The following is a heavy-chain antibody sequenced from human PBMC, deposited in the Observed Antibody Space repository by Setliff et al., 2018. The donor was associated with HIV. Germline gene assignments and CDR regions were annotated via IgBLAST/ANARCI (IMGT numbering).Heavy chain of an antibody. D-gene: IGHD6-13*01. CDR1: GGTFSSYA. CDR2: INPSGGST. J-gene: IGHJ4*02. CDR3: AKEYHTAATGTRVANYFDY. V-gene: IGHV1-46*01. Sequence: ASVKVSCKASGGTFSSYAISWVRQAPGQGLEWMGIINPSGGSTSYAQKFQGRVTMTRDTSTSTVYMELSSLRSEDTAIYYCAKEYHTAATGTRVANYFDYWGQGTLVTVSS.